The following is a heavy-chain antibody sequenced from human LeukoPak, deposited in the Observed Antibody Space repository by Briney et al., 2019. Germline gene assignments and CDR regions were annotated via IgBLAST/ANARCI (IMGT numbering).Heavy chain of an antibody. J-gene: IGHJ4*02. CDR2: ISGSGGST. D-gene: IGHD6-13*01. V-gene: IGHV3-23*01. Sequence: GGPLRLSCAASGFTFSSYAMSWVRQAPGKGLEWVSAISGSGGSTYYADSVKGRFTISRDNSKNTLYLQMDSLRAEDTAVYYCAKELGQQQLVHSSAFDYWGQGTLVTVSS. CDR3: AKELGQQQLVHSSAFDY. CDR1: GFTFSSYA.